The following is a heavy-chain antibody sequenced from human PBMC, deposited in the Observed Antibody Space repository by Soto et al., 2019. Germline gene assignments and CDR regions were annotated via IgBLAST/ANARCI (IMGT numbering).Heavy chain of an antibody. D-gene: IGHD1-26*01. CDR1: SDSVSSSRYT. CDR3: ARDGDSGSYLTTNYFDY. J-gene: IGHJ4*02. CDR2: IYSSGST. V-gene: IGHV4-39*07. Sequence: SETLSLTCTVSSDSVSSSRYTWGWLRQPPAKGPEWIGSIYSSGSTYYNPSLNSRVTVSVDTSKNQFSLKVTSVTAADTAVYYCARDGDSGSYLTTNYFDYWGQGTLVTVS.